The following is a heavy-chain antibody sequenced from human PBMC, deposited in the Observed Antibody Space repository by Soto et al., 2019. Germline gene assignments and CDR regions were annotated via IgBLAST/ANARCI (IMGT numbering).Heavy chain of an antibody. V-gene: IGHV3-23*01. CDR3: AKGTYRDYVYWDHAFDI. CDR2: ISGSGSRT. D-gene: IGHD4-17*01. CDR1: GFTFSSYA. Sequence: GGSLRLSCAASGFTFSSYAMSWVRQAPGKGLGWVSAISGSGSRTYYADSVKGRFTFSRDNSKKTLYLQMNSLRAEDTAVYFCAKGTYRDYVYWDHAFDIWGQGTMVTVSS. J-gene: IGHJ3*02.